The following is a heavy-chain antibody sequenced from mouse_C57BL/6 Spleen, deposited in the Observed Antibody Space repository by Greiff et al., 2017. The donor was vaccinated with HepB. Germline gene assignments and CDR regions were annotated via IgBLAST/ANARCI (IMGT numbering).Heavy chain of an antibody. Sequence: EVQLQQSGPELVKPGASVKISCKASGYSFTGYYMNWVKQSPEKSLEWIGEINPSTGGTTYNQKFKAKATLTVDKSSSTAYMQLKSLTSEDSAVYYCARGDGNYFDYWGQGTTLTVSS. CDR2: INPSTGGT. J-gene: IGHJ2*01. CDR3: ARGDGNYFDY. V-gene: IGHV1-42*01. CDR1: GYSFTGYY. D-gene: IGHD2-1*01.